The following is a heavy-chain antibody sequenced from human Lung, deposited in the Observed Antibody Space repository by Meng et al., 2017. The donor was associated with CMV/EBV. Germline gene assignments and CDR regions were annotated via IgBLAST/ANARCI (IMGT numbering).Heavy chain of an antibody. J-gene: IGHJ4*02. V-gene: IGHV3-13*01. CDR1: GFTFSTYD. Sequence: ESXKISCTASGFTFSTYDFHWVRQPTGKGLEWVSSIGTVGDTYSIGSVKGRFTISREDAKNSVYLQMNGLRDGDTGLYYCARARSPTHFDYWGQGTLVTVSS. CDR3: ARARSPTHFDY. CDR2: IGTVGDT.